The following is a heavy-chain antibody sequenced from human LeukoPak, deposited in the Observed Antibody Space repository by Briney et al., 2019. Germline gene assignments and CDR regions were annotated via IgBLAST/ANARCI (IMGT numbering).Heavy chain of an antibody. CDR1: GFSFDDYA. CDR2: INWNSGSI. Sequence: GGSLRLSCAASGFSFDDYAMRWVRQAPGKGLEWVSGINWNSGSIDYAESVKGRFTISRDNAKNSLYLQMNSLRAEDTALYYCAKDFHYYGSGSYYKGPFDYWGQGTLVTVSS. D-gene: IGHD3-10*01. J-gene: IGHJ4*02. CDR3: AKDFHYYGSGSYYKGPFDY. V-gene: IGHV3-9*01.